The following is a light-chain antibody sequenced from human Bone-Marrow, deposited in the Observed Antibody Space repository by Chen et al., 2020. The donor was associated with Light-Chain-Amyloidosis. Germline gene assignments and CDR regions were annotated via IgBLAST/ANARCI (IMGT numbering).Light chain of an antibody. CDR2: NTS. V-gene: IGKV1-5*03. CDR1: QSMDSW. J-gene: IGKJ1*01. CDR3: QQSNSYPWT. Sequence: DIQMSQSPSTLAASVGDRVTITCRASQSMDSWVAWYQQKPGRAPKVLIYNTSNLQNGVPSRFSGSGSGTEFTLTISSLQPDDFATYFCQQSNSYPWTFGQGTQVEIK.